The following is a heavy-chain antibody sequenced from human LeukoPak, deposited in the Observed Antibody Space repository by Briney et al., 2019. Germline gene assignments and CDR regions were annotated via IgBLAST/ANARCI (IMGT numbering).Heavy chain of an antibody. J-gene: IGHJ6*02. Sequence: PGRSLRLSCAASGFTLRNYAMHWVRQAPGKGLEWVAVISYDGANKYYADSVKGRFTISRDNSKNTLYLQMNSLKTEDTAVYYCSRYTMDVWGQGTTVTVSS. CDR3: SRYTMDV. D-gene: IGHD1-14*01. V-gene: IGHV3-30-3*01. CDR1: GFTLRNYA. CDR2: ISYDGANK.